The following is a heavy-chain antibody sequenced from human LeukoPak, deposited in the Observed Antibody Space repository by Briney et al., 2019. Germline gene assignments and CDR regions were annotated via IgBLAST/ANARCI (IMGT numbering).Heavy chain of an antibody. CDR2: IKQDGSGK. J-gene: IGHJ4*02. Sequence: GGSLRLSCAASGFTFSTYWMSWVRQAPGKGLEWVANIKQDGSGKYYVDSVKGRFTISRDNAKNSLYLQMNSLRGEDTAVYYCARVFDYGQIDYWGQGTLVTVSS. V-gene: IGHV3-7*05. D-gene: IGHD4/OR15-4a*01. CDR3: ARVFDYGQIDY. CDR1: GFTFSTYW.